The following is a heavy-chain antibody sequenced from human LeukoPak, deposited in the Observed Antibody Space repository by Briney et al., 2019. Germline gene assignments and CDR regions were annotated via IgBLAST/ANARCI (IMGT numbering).Heavy chain of an antibody. CDR3: AKSAVTIFGVVISDLFDY. D-gene: IGHD3-3*01. CDR1: GSTFSSYA. CDR2: ISGSGGST. J-gene: IGHJ4*02. Sequence: GGSLRLSCAASGSTFSSYAVSWVRQAPGKGLEWVSAISGSGGSTYYADSVKGRFTISRDNSKNTLYLQMNSLRAEDTAVYYCAKSAVTIFGVVISDLFDYWGQGTLVTVSS. V-gene: IGHV3-23*01.